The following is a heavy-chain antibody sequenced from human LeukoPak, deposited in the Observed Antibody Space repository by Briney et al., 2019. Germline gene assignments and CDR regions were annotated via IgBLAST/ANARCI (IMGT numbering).Heavy chain of an antibody. J-gene: IGHJ4*02. CDR1: GFTFSSYA. CDR2: ISSNGGST. D-gene: IGHD1-1*01. CDR3: VKVPPRELDY. Sequence: PGGSLRLSCSASGFTFSSYAMHWVRQAPGKGLEYVSAISSNGGSTNYADSVKGRFTISRDNSKNTLYLQMSSLRAEDTAVYYCVKVPPRELDYWGQGTLVTVSS. V-gene: IGHV3-64D*06.